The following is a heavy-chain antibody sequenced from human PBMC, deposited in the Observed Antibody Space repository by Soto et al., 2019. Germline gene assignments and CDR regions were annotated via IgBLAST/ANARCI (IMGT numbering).Heavy chain of an antibody. CDR1: GGSISSGNYS. Sequence: SETLSLTCTVSGGSISSGNYSWSWIRQPPGKGLEWIGYIYHSGSTYYSPSLKSRVTISVDRSKNQFSLKLSSVTAADTAVYYCARVPGPWGQGTLVTVSS. CDR3: ARVPGP. J-gene: IGHJ5*02. CDR2: IYHSGST. V-gene: IGHV4-30-2*01.